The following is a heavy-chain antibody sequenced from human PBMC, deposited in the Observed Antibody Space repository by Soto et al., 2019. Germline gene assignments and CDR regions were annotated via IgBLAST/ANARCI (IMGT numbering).Heavy chain of an antibody. Sequence: QVQLVQSGGEVKKPGASLKVSCKTSGYTFGSYGITWLRQAPGQGLEWIGWMSGGNENSKYAHRFQGRVSMTTDTSTSTAHMDLRSLRSDDPAVYYCATDASYDIPTGVVFFEIWGQGTMVTVS. CDR2: MSGGNENS. V-gene: IGHV1-18*01. CDR1: GYTFGSYG. J-gene: IGHJ3*02. D-gene: IGHD3-3*01. CDR3: ATDASYDIPTGVVFFEI.